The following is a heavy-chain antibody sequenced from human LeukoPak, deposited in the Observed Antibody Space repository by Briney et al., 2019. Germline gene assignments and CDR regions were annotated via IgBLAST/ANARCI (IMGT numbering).Heavy chain of an antibody. CDR2: IRQDGSEK. Sequence: LPGGSLRLSCAASGFTFSSYWMSWVRQAPGKGLEWVANIRQDGSEKYYVDSVKGRFTISRDNAKNSLYLQMNSLRAEDTAVYYCARDPYQLLSQPRWDYYYYYGMDVWGQGTTVTVSS. J-gene: IGHJ6*02. CDR1: GFTFSSYW. V-gene: IGHV3-7*01. D-gene: IGHD2-2*01. CDR3: ARDPYQLLSQPRWDYYYYYGMDV.